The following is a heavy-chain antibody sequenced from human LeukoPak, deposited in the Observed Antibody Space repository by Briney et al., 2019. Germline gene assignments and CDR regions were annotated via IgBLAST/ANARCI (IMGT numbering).Heavy chain of an antibody. D-gene: IGHD6-13*01. CDR3: AKGRGSSNWYFFDH. CDR2: ITSGLTT. V-gene: IGHV3-23*01. CDR1: GSTFSSFA. Sequence: PSGGSLTPSCAAFGSTFSSFAVTWVRQAPGKGLEWVSTITSGLTTYYADSAKGRVTISRDNSNNTLYLQMNSLRAEDTAVYHCAKGRGSSNWYFFDHWGQGTLASVSS. J-gene: IGHJ4*02.